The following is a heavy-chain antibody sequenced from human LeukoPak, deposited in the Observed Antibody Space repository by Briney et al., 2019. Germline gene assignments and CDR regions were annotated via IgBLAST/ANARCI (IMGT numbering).Heavy chain of an antibody. CDR3: AKVVVPAARMYYYMDV. Sequence: GGSLRLSCAASGFTFSSYGMHWVRQAPGKGLEWVAFIRYDGSNKYYADSVKGRFTISRDNSKNTLYLQMNSLRAGDTAVYYCAKVVVPAARMYYYMDVWGKGTTVTISS. J-gene: IGHJ6*03. V-gene: IGHV3-30*02. D-gene: IGHD2-2*01. CDR1: GFTFSSYG. CDR2: IRYDGSNK.